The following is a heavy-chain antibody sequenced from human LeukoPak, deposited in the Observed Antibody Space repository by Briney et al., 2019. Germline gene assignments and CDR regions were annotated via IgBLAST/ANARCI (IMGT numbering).Heavy chain of an antibody. Sequence: PSETLSLTCTVSGGSISSSSYYWGWIRQPPGKGLEWIGSIYYSGSTYYNPSLKSRVTISVDTSKNQFSLKLNSVTAADTAVYYCARDYYDRRGEAFDIWGQGTMVTVSS. J-gene: IGHJ3*02. CDR3: ARDYYDRRGEAFDI. V-gene: IGHV4-39*07. CDR2: IYYSGST. CDR1: GGSISSSSYY. D-gene: IGHD3-22*01.